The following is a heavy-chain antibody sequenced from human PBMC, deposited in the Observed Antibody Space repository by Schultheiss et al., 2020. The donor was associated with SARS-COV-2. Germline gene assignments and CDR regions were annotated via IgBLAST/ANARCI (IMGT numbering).Heavy chain of an antibody. V-gene: IGHV3-7*03. CDR3: SRVYCDSITCYGTGMDV. CDR2: INNDGIEE. CDR1: GLTVSSNH. Sequence: GGSLRLSCAASGLTVSSNHMSWVRQAPGKGLEWVASINNDGIEEYYVDSVKGRFTISRENAKNSLYLQMDSLRGDDTAVYYCSRVYCDSITCYGTGMDVWGQGTTVTVSS. D-gene: IGHD2-2*01. J-gene: IGHJ6*02.